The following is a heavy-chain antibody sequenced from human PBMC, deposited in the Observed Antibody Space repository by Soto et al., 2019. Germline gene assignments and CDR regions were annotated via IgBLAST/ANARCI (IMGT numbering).Heavy chain of an antibody. Sequence: ASVKVSCKASGYTFTGYYMHWVRQAPGQGLEWMGWINPNSGGTNYAQRFQGWVTMTRDTSISTAYMELSRLRSDDTAVYYCAKHRSNDYYYYYYMDVWGKGTTVTVSS. CDR3: AKHRSNDYYYYYYMDV. D-gene: IGHD4-4*01. CDR1: GYTFTGYY. J-gene: IGHJ6*03. CDR2: INPNSGGT. V-gene: IGHV1-2*04.